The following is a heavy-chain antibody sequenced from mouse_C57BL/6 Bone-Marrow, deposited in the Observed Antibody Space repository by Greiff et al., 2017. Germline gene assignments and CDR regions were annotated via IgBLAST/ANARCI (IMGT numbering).Heavy chain of an antibody. CDR1: GFTFSDAW. CDR2: IRNKANNHAT. Sequence: EVLLVESGRGLVQPGGSMKLSCAASGFTFSDAWMDWVRQHPEKGLVWVAEIRNKANNHATYYADSEQEWFTISRDDSKSSVYLQMNSLRAEDTGIYYCNLGPMDYWGQGTSVTVSS. CDR3: NLGPMDY. V-gene: IGHV6-6*01. D-gene: IGHD3-1*01. J-gene: IGHJ4*01.